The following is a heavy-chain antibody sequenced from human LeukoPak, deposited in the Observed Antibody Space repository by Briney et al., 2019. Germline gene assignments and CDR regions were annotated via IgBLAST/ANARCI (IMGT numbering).Heavy chain of an antibody. J-gene: IGHJ4*02. V-gene: IGHV3-23*01. CDR1: GFTFSSYA. CDR3: AKAEGAGIAVAGTGDY. D-gene: IGHD6-19*01. Sequence: GGSLRLSCAASGFTFSSYAMSWVRQAPGKGLEWVSAISGSGGSTYYADSVKGRFTISRDNSTNTLYLQMNSLRAEDTAVYYCAKAEGAGIAVAGTGDYWGQGTLVTVSS. CDR2: ISGSGGST.